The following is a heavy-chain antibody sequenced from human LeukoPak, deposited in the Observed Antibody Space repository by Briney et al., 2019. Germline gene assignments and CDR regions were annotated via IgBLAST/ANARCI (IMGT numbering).Heavy chain of an antibody. CDR1: GGSISRYY. D-gene: IGHD3-10*01. CDR2: IYSSGST. Sequence: SETLSLTCTVSGGSISRYYWIWIRQPAGKGLEYIGRIYSSGSTNYNPSLKSRVTMSVDTSKNQFSLKLTSVTAADTALYYCARNYYGSGSFYVHNWGQGTLVTVSS. J-gene: IGHJ4*02. CDR3: ARNYYGSGSFYVHN. V-gene: IGHV4-4*07.